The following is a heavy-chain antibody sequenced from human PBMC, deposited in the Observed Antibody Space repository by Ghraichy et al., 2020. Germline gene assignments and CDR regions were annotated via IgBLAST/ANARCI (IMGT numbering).Heavy chain of an antibody. CDR2: IKEDGREK. CDR3: TRDWWFDP. Sequence: GESLNISCVASQSTFSSYWMNWVRQAPGKGLEWVANIKEDGREKYYVDSVKGRFTISRDNAKKSLYLQMNSLRAEDTAVYYCTRDWWFDPWGQGTLVTVSS. V-gene: IGHV3-7*01. J-gene: IGHJ5*02. CDR1: QSTFSSYW.